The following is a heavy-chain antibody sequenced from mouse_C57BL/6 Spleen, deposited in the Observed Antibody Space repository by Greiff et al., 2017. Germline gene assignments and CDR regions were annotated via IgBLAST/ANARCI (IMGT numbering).Heavy chain of an antibody. V-gene: IGHV2-9*01. J-gene: IGHJ3*01. CDR1: GFSLTSYG. CDR2: IWGGGST. CDR3: AIYGNSFAY. Sequence: VKLVESGPGLVAPSPSLSITCTVSGFSLTSYGVDWVRQPPGKGLAWLGVIWGGGSTNYNSALMSRLSISKDNSKGQVFLRMNSLQTDDTAMYYCAIYGNSFAYWGQGTLVTVSA. D-gene: IGHD2-1*01.